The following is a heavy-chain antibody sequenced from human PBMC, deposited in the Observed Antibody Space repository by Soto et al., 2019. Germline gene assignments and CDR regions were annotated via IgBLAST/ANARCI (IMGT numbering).Heavy chain of an antibody. J-gene: IGHJ4*02. CDR3: ASRDRVVKGMAAPGDYFDY. D-gene: IGHD2-21*01. CDR1: GGSFSGYY. V-gene: IGHV4-34*01. Sequence: SETLSLTCAVYGGSFSGYYWSWIRQPPGKGLEWIGEINHSGSTNYNPSLKSRVTISVDTSKNQFSLKLSSATAADTAVYYCASRDRVVKGMAAPGDYFDYWGQGTLVTVSS. CDR2: INHSGST.